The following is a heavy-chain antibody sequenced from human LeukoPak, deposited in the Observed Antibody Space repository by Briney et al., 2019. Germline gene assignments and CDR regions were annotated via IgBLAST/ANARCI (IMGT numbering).Heavy chain of an antibody. Sequence: GGSVRLSYAASGFTYSRYWMSWVRQAPGKGLEWVANIKQEGSEKYYVDSVKGRFTISRDNAKNSLYLQMNSLRAEDTAVYYYARVVETDYYDSSGYLDYWGQGTLVTVSS. CDR1: GFTYSRYW. J-gene: IGHJ4*02. CDR2: IKQEGSEK. CDR3: ARVVETDYYDSSGYLDY. V-gene: IGHV3-7*01. D-gene: IGHD3-22*01.